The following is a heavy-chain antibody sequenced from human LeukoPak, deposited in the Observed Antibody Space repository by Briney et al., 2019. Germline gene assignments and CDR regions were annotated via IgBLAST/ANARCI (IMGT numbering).Heavy chain of an antibody. Sequence: PGGSLRLSCAASGFTFSSYAMSWVRQAPGKGLEWVSAISGSGGSTYYADSVKGRFTISRDNSKNTLYLQMNSLRAEDTAVYYCASAPQGRYYDILTGYYVFPYYFDYWDQGTLVTVSS. D-gene: IGHD3-9*01. J-gene: IGHJ4*02. CDR1: GFTFSSYA. V-gene: IGHV3-23*01. CDR3: ASAPQGRYYDILTGYYVFPYYFDY. CDR2: ISGSGGST.